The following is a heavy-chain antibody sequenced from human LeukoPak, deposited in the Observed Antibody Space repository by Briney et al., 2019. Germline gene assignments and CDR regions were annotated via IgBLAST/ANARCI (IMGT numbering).Heavy chain of an antibody. D-gene: IGHD2-8*02. Sequence: GGSLRLSCAASGFTFSNYAMSWVRQAPGKGLERVSAISGGGGSTFYADSVKGRFTISRDNSKNTLYLQMTSLRAEDTAVYYCGKDPGDCTGGVCYRYFDYWGQGTLVTVSS. J-gene: IGHJ4*02. CDR2: ISGGGGST. CDR3: GKDPGDCTGGVCYRYFDY. V-gene: IGHV3-23*01. CDR1: GFTFSNYA.